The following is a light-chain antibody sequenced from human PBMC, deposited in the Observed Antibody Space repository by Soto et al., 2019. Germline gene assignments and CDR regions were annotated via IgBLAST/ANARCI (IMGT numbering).Light chain of an antibody. CDR3: QQYATTTYT. J-gene: IGKJ2*01. CDR1: QSLSSSY. CDR2: GAS. Sequence: EIVLTQSPGTLSLSPGERATLSCRASQSLSSSYLVWYQQKPGQAPRLLIYGASSRATGIPDRFSGSGSGTDFTLTISRLEPEDFAVYYCQQYATTTYTFGQGTKVDIK. V-gene: IGKV3-20*01.